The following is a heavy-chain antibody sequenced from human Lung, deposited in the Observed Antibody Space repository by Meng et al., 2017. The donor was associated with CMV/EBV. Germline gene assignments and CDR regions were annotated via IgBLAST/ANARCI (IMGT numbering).Heavy chain of an antibody. CDR1: GYTFTNYG. Sequence: QVQRGQSGGEVKKPGASVKVSCKASGYTFTNYGITWVRQAPGQGLEWMGWINAYNGDTNYAQTLQGRVTMTTDTSTSTAYMELRSLRSDDTAVYYCARVEVGITSGDYWGQGTLVTASS. D-gene: IGHD1-26*01. J-gene: IGHJ4*02. CDR2: INAYNGDT. V-gene: IGHV1-18*01. CDR3: ARVEVGITSGDY.